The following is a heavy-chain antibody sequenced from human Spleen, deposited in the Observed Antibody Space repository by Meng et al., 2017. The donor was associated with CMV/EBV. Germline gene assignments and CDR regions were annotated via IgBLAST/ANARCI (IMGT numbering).Heavy chain of an antibody. V-gene: IGHV3-30*04. J-gene: IGHJ4*02. CDR3: AREDSSSPSPFDY. D-gene: IGHD6-13*01. CDR2: ISYDGSNK. Sequence: CEASGVTFSTYAMHWVRQAPGKGLEWVAVISYDGSNKYYADSVKGRFTISRDNSKNTLYLQMNSLRAEDTAVYYCAREDSSSPSPFDYWGQGTLVTVSS. CDR1: GVTFSTYA.